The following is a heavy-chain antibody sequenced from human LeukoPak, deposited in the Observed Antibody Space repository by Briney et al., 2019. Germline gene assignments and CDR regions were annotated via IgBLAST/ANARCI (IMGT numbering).Heavy chain of an antibody. J-gene: IGHJ4*02. CDR2: TYYRSKWYN. Sequence: SQTLSLTCAISGDSVSSNSAAWNWIRQSPSRGLEWLGRTYYRSKWYNDYAVSVKSRITINPDTSKNQFSLQLNSVTPEDTAVYYCARSHLPYYYDSSGYYSFDYWGQGTLVTVSS. CDR3: ARSHLPYYYDSSGYYSFDY. D-gene: IGHD3-22*01. CDR1: GDSVSSNSAA. V-gene: IGHV6-1*01.